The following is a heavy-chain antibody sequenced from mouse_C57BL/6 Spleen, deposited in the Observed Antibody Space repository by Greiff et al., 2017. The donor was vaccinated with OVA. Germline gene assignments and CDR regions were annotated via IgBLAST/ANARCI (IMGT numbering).Heavy chain of an antibody. V-gene: IGHV1-54*01. CDR2: INPGSGGT. Sequence: VQLQQSGAELVRPGTSVKVSCKASGYAFTNYLIEWVKQRPGQGLEWIGVINPGSGGTNYNEKFKGKATLTADKSSSTAYMQLSSLTSEDSAVYVCARGGLIYARDYWGQGTSVTVSS. CDR1: GYAFTNYL. CDR3: ARGGLIYARDY. J-gene: IGHJ4*01.